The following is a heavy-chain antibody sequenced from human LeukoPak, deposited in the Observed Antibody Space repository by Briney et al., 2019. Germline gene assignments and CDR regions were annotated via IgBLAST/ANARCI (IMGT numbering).Heavy chain of an antibody. CDR1: GFTFSSYG. V-gene: IGHV3-30*18. Sequence: GRSLRFSCAASGFTFSSYGMHWVRQAPGKGLEWVAVISYDGSNKYYADSVKGRFTISRDNSKNTLYLQMNSLRAEDTAVYYCAKDATVTTGYYFDYWGQGTLVTVSS. CDR3: AKDATVTTGYYFDY. J-gene: IGHJ4*02. D-gene: IGHD4-17*01. CDR2: ISYDGSNK.